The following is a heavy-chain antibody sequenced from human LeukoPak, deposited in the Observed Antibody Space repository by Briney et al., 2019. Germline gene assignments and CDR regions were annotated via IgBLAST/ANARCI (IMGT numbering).Heavy chain of an antibody. Sequence: ASVKVSCKASGYTFTGYYMHWVRQAPGQGLEWMGWINPNSGGTNYAQKFQGRVTMTRDTSISTAYMELSRLRSDDTAVYYCARDARGDIVVVPAAPYYYYGMDVWGQGTTVTVSS. CDR2: INPNSGGT. V-gene: IGHV1-2*02. J-gene: IGHJ6*02. D-gene: IGHD2-2*01. CDR1: GYTFTGYY. CDR3: ARDARGDIVVVPAAPYYYYGMDV.